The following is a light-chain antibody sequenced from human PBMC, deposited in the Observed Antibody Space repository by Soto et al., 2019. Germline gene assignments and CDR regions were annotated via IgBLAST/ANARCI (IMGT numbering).Light chain of an antibody. V-gene: IGKV1-5*01. CDR1: QYIGNR. CDR2: DAS. Sequence: DIQMTQSPSSLSASVGDTVTITCRASQYIGNRLAWYQQKPGKAPKFLIYDASTLQSGVPSRFRGSGSGTEFTLTISSLQPDDFATYYCQQYNTYSPWAFGQGTKVDIK. J-gene: IGKJ1*01. CDR3: QQYNTYSPWA.